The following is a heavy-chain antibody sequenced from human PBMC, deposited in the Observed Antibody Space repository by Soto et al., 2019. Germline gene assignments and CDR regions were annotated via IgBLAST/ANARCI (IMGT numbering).Heavy chain of an antibody. V-gene: IGHV6-1*01. J-gene: IGHJ3*02. D-gene: IGHD2-8*01. Sequence: PSQTLSLTCAISGDSVSSNSAAWNWIRQSPSRGLEWLGRTYYRSKWYNDYAVSVKSRITINPDTSKNQFSLQLNSVTPEDTAVYYCARDIVLMVYAIRSAFDNWGQGTMVTVSS. CDR2: TYYRSKWYN. CDR3: ARDIVLMVYAIRSAFDN. CDR1: GDSVSSNSAA.